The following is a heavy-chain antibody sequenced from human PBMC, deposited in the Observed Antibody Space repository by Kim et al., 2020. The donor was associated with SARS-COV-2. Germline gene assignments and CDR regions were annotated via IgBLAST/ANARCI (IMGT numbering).Heavy chain of an antibody. V-gene: IGHV4-34*01. J-gene: IGHJ6*02. Sequence: SETLSLTCAVYGEAFNVYYWSWIRQSPGKGLEWIGEIKHTASTSYNPSLKSRATISEDTSKKQFSLGLTSVTAADTAVYYCARVDGHYGYLYIKYYYFGMVVGGQETTDTVS. CDR3: ARVDGHYGYLYIKYYYFGMVV. D-gene: IGHD3-16*01. CDR1: GEAFNVYY. CDR2: IKHTAST.